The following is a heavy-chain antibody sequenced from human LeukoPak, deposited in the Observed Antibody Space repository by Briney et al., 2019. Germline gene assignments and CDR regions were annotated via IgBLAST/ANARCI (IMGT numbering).Heavy chain of an antibody. V-gene: IGHV3-66*02. CDR3: AKDQGYSAYFDY. D-gene: IGHD5-12*01. CDR2: IYTGDST. CDR1: GFTVSSKY. Sequence: GGSLRLSCAASGFTVSSKYMSWVRQAPEKGLEWVSVIYTGDSTYYADSVKGRFTISRANSENTLYLQMNSLRAEDTAVYYCAKDQGYSAYFDYWGQGTLVTVSS. J-gene: IGHJ4*02.